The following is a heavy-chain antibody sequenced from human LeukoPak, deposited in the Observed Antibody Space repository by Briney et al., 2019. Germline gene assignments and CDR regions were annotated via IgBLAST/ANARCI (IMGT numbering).Heavy chain of an antibody. Sequence: GGSLRLSCAASGFTFSSYAMSWVRQAPGKGLEWVSAISSSGGSTYYADSVKGRFTISRDNSKNTLYLQMNSLRAEDTAVYYCAKKGLNYDSIHYPIDYWGQGTLVTVSS. V-gene: IGHV3-23*01. J-gene: IGHJ4*02. CDR2: ISSSGGST. D-gene: IGHD3-22*01. CDR1: GFTFSSYA. CDR3: AKKGLNYDSIHYPIDY.